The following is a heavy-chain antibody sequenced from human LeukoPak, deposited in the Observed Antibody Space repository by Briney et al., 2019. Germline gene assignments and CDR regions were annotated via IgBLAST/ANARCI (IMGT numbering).Heavy chain of an antibody. CDR3: ARDYDSSGYTFDY. CDR2: INHSGST. J-gene: IGHJ4*02. V-gene: IGHV4-34*01. Sequence: SETLSLTCAVYGGSFRDYYWSWIRQPPGKGLEWIGEINHSGSTNYNPSLKSRVTISVDTSKNQFSLKLSSVTAADTAVYYCARDYDSSGYTFDYWGQGTLVTVSS. D-gene: IGHD3-22*01. CDR1: GGSFRDYY.